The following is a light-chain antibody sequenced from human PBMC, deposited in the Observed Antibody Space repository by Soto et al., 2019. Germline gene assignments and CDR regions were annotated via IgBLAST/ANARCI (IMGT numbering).Light chain of an antibody. J-gene: IGKJ4*01. CDR2: DAY. Sequence: EIVLTQSPATLSLSPGERATLSCRASQSVRGYLAWYQQKLGQAPRLLIYDAYNRATGVPARFSGSGSGADFTLTISSLEPEDFAVYYCQHRSAWPLTFDGGTKVEIK. V-gene: IGKV3-11*01. CDR3: QHRSAWPLT. CDR1: QSVRGY.